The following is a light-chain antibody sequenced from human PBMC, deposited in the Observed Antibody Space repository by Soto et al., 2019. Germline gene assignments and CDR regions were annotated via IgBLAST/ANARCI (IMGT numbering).Light chain of an antibody. CDR3: QQYNSYVT. CDR1: QSISSW. Sequence: DIQMTQSPSTLSASVGDRVTITCRASQSISSWLAWYQQKPGKAPKLLIYKASSLESGVPSRFSGSGTEFTLTISSLQPDDFATYYCQQYNSYVTFGGGTKVEIK. V-gene: IGKV1-5*03. J-gene: IGKJ4*01. CDR2: KAS.